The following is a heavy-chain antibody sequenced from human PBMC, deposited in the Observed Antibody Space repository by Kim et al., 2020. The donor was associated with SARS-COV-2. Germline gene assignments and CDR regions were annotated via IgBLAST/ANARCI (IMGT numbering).Heavy chain of an antibody. Sequence: GGSLRLSCATSGFTLSLYSMNWVRQSPGKGLEWVSHISGTGTITKHADSVRGRFTISRDNAKNSLFLQMNGLRAEDTAVYYCVRENYWAFDIWGHGTMVT. CDR3: VRENYWAFDI. V-gene: IGHV3-48*04. D-gene: IGHD2-15*01. J-gene: IGHJ3*02. CDR2: ISGTGTIT. CDR1: GFTLSLYS.